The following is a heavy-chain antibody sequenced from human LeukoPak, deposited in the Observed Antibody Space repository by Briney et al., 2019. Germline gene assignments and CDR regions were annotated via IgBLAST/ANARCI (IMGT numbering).Heavy chain of an antibody. J-gene: IGHJ4*02. D-gene: IGHD5-24*01. V-gene: IGHV3-30*02. CDR2: IRYDGSNK. CDR3: ARDGYNYDYFDY. CDR1: GFTFSSHG. Sequence: PGGSLRLSCAASGFTFSSHGMHWVRQAPGKGLEWVAFIRYDGSNKYYADSVKGRFTISRDNSKNTLYLQMNSLRAEDTAVYYCARDGYNYDYFDYWGQGTLVTVSS.